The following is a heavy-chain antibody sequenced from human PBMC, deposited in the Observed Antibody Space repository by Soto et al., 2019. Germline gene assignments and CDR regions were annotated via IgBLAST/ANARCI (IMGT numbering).Heavy chain of an antibody. CDR3: ASSYGDYVSY. CDR2: IYYSGST. Sequence: QLQLQESGPGLVKPSETLSLTCTVSGGSISSSSYYWGWIRQPSGKGLEWIGSIYYSGSTYYNPSLKSRVTISVDTPKNQFSLKLSSVTAADTAVYYCASSYGDYVSYWGQGTLVTVSS. CDR1: GGSISSSSYY. D-gene: IGHD4-17*01. J-gene: IGHJ4*02. V-gene: IGHV4-39*01.